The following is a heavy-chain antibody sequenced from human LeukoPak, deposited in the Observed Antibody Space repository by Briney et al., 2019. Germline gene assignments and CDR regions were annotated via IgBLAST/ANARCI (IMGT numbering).Heavy chain of an antibody. CDR3: ARSSYYYGADAFDI. CDR2: IYYSGST. D-gene: IGHD3-10*01. V-gene: IGHV4-39*07. Sequence: SETLSLTCGVSGGSFSCYYWSWIRQPPGKGLEWIGSIYYSGSTYYNPSLKSRVTISVDTSKNPFSLKLSSVTAADTAVYYCARSSYYYGADAFDIWGQGTMVTVSS. CDR1: GGSFSCYY. J-gene: IGHJ3*02.